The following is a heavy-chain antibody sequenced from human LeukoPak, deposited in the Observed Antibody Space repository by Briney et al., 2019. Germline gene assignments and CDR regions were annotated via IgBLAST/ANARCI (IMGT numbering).Heavy chain of an antibody. CDR2: IKQDGSEK. V-gene: IGHV3-7*01. J-gene: IGHJ4*02. CDR1: GFTFSSYW. D-gene: IGHD3-22*01. Sequence: GGSLRLSCAASGFTFSSYWMSWVRQAPGKGLEWVANIKQDGSEKYYVDSVKGRFTISRYNAKNSLYLQMNSLRAEDTAVYYCARDRRGGYYYDSSGYSGFFDYWGQGTLVTVSS. CDR3: ARDRRGGYYYDSSGYSGFFDY.